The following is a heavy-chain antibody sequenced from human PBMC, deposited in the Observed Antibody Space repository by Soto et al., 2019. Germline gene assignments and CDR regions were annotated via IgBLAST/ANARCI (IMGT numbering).Heavy chain of an antibody. CDR3: ARDPVAYCGGDSRTFDY. V-gene: IGHV3-30-3*01. J-gene: IGHJ4*02. D-gene: IGHD2-21*02. Sequence: QVQLVESGGGVVQPGRSLRLSCAASGFTFSSYAMHWVRQAPGKGLEWVAVISYDGSNKYYADSVKGRFTISRDNSKNTLYLQMYSLRAEDTAVYYCARDPVAYCGGDSRTFDYWGQGTLVTVSS. CDR1: GFTFSSYA. CDR2: ISYDGSNK.